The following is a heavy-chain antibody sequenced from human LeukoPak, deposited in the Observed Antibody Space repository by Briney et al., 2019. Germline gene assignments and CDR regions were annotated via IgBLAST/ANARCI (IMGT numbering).Heavy chain of an antibody. V-gene: IGHV1-69*13. CDR3: ASTYYYGSGSYDYYYMDV. CDR2: IIPIFGTA. CDR1: GYIFTNYD. D-gene: IGHD3-10*01. Sequence: ASVKVSCKASGYIFTNYDINWVRQAPGQGLEWMGGIIPIFGTANYAQKFQGRVTITADESTSTAYMELSSLRSEDTAVYYCASTYYYGSGSYDYYYMDVWGKGTTVTVSS. J-gene: IGHJ6*03.